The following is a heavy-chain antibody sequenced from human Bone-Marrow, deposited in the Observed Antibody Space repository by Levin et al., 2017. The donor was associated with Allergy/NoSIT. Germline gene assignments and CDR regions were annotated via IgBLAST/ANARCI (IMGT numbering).Heavy chain of an antibody. J-gene: IGHJ4*02. CDR2: IYDSGVT. CDR3: VRGPDLYNGYFDY. V-gene: IGHV4-61*01. CDR1: GGSVSSSSYY. D-gene: IGHD1-1*01. Sequence: NASETLSLTCSVSGGSVSSSSYYWSWIRQSPGTRLEWIGYIYDSGVTNYNPSLDGRITISVDTSKNQFSLKLTSVTAADTAVYYCVRGPDLYNGYFDYWGQGTLVSVSS.